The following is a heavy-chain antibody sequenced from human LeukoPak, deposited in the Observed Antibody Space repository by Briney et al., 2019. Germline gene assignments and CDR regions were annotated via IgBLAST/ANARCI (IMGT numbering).Heavy chain of an antibody. CDR3: AKDRGRYGSGSYYDY. J-gene: IGHJ4*02. D-gene: IGHD3-10*01. V-gene: IGHV3-23*01. Sequence: GGSLRLSCAASGFTFSSYAMSWVRQAPGKGLEWVSAISGSGGSTYYADSVKGRFTISRDNSKNTLYLQMNSLRAEDTAVYYCAKDRGRYGSGSYYDYWGQGTLVTVSS. CDR2: ISGSGGST. CDR1: GFTFSSYA.